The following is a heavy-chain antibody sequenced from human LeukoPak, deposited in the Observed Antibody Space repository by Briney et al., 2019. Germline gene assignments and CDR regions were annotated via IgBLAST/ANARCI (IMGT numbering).Heavy chain of an antibody. CDR2: IIPILGIA. J-gene: IGHJ4*02. CDR1: GGTFSSYA. V-gene: IGHV1-69*04. CDR3: ACHARSGSSVWY. Sequence: ASVKVSCKASGGTFSSYAISWVRQAPGQGLEWMGRIIPILGIANYAQKFQGRVTITADKSTSAAYMELSSLRSEDTAVYYCACHARSGSSVWYWGQGTLVTVSS. D-gene: IGHD2-2*01.